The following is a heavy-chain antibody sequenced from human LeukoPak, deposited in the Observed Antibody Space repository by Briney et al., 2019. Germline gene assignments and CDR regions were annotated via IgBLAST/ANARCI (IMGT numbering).Heavy chain of an antibody. V-gene: IGHV3-33*08. D-gene: IGHD4-17*01. CDR3: ARDPDDYGDYSYFDY. J-gene: IGHJ4*02. Sequence: GGSLRLSCAASGFSFSSYWMHWVRQAPGKGLVWVAVIWYDGSNKYYADSVKGRFTISRDNSKNTLFLQMNSLRAEDTAVYYCARDPDDYGDYSYFDYWGQGTLVTVSS. CDR2: IWYDGSNK. CDR1: GFSFSSYW.